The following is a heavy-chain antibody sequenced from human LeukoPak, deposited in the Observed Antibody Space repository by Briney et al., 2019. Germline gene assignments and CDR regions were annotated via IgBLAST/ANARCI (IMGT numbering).Heavy chain of an antibody. J-gene: IGHJ5*02. CDR2: ISSSSSYI. Sequence: GGSLRLSCAASGFTFSSYSMNWVRQAPGKGLEWVSSISSSSSYIYYADSVKGRFTISRDNAKNSLYLQMDSLRAEDTAVYYCARDRIAAAASWFDPWGQGTLVTVSS. V-gene: IGHV3-21*01. CDR3: ARDRIAAAASWFDP. D-gene: IGHD6-13*01. CDR1: GFTFSSYS.